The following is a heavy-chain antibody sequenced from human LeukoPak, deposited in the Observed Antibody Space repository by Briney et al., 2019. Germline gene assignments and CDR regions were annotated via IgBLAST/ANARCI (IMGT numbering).Heavy chain of an antibody. Sequence: SVTVSCKASGGTFSSYAISWVRQAPGQGLEWMGGIIPIYGTANYAQKFQGRVTMTEDTSTDTAYMELSSLRSEDTAVYYCAALYSSSWYYFDYWGQGTLVTVSS. CDR3: AALYSSSWYYFDY. D-gene: IGHD6-13*01. J-gene: IGHJ4*02. V-gene: IGHV1-69*06. CDR2: IIPIYGTA. CDR1: GGTFSSYA.